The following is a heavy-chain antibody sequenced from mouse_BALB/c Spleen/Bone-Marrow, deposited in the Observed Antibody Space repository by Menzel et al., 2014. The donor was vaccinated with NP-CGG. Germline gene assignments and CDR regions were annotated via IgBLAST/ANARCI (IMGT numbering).Heavy chain of an antibody. CDR2: IDPANVNT. D-gene: IGHD1-1*01. Sequence: VQLQQSGAELVRSGASVKLSCTASGFNVKDTYIHWVKQRPEQGLEWIGRIDPANVNTKYDPKFQGKATITADTSSNTAYLQLSSLTSEDTAVYYCASYYYGSSLFAYWGQGTLVTVSA. CDR1: GFNVKDTY. CDR3: ASYYYGSSLFAY. V-gene: IGHV14-3*02. J-gene: IGHJ3*01.